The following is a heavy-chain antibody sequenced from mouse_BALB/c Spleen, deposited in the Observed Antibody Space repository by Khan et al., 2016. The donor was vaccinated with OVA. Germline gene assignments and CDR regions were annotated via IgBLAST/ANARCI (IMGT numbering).Heavy chain of an antibody. CDR2: ISYSGST. CDR1: GYSITSDYA. D-gene: IGHD2-1*01. J-gene: IGHJ4*01. CDR3: AGYGNFYYAMDY. V-gene: IGHV3-2*02. Sequence: EVQLQESGPGLVKPSQSLSLTCTVTGYSITSDYAWNWIRQFPGNKLEWMGYISYSGSTSYNPSLTSRISITRDTSKNQFFLQLNSVTTEDTATYYCAGYGNFYYAMDYWGQGTSVTVSS.